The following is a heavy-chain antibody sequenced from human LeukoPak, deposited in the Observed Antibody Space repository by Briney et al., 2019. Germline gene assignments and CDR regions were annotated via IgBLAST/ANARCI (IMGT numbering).Heavy chain of an antibody. Sequence: PSETLSLTCTVSGGSMSSGPYYWSWIRQHPGKGLEWIGFIYYSGSTNYNPSLKSRVTISVDTSKNQFSLKLSSVTAADTAVYYSARVQRDGYNRKFDYWGQGTLVTVSS. V-gene: IGHV4-61*01. CDR2: IYYSGST. J-gene: IGHJ4*02. CDR1: GGSMSSGPYY. CDR3: ARVQRDGYNRKFDY. D-gene: IGHD5-24*01.